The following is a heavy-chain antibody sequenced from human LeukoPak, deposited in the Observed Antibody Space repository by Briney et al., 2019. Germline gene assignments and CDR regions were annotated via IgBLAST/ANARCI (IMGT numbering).Heavy chain of an antibody. CDR3: ARAKCLGSYYNQLLVGPCYYYYYGMDV. J-gene: IGHJ6*02. CDR2: INTNTGNP. D-gene: IGHD3-10*02. CDR1: GYTFTSYA. Sequence: ASVKVSCKASGYTFTSYAMNWVRQAPGQGLEWMGWINTNTGNPTYAQGFTGRFVFSLDTSVSTAYLQISSLKAEDTAVYYCARAKCLGSYYNQLLVGPCYYYYYGMDVWGQGTTVTVSS. V-gene: IGHV7-4-1*02.